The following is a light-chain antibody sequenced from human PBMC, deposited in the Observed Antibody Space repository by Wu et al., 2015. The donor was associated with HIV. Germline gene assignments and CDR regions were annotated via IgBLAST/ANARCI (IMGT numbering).Light chain of an antibody. CDR1: QSVNSNY. V-gene: IGKV3-20*01. J-gene: IGKJ1*01. Sequence: RGTLSCRASQSVNSNYLAWYQHIPGQAPRLLIHGASTRATGIPDRFSGSGSGTDFTLTISRLEPEDFAVYYCHQYGSSPGTFGQGTRVDIK. CDR2: GAS. CDR3: HQYGSSPGT.